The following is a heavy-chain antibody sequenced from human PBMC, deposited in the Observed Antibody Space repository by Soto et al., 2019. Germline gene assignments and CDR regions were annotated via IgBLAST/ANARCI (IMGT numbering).Heavy chain of an antibody. CDR1: GGSISSGGYY. Sequence: QVQLQESGPGLVKPSQTLSLTCTVSGGSISSGGYYWSWIRQHPGKGLEWIGYIYYSGSTYYNPSLRSRVTISVDTSKNQFSLKLSSVTAAGTAVYYCARSSTSAYYFAYWGPGTLVTVSS. D-gene: IGHD2-2*01. CDR2: IYYSGST. V-gene: IGHV4-31*03. CDR3: ARSSTSAYYFAY. J-gene: IGHJ4*02.